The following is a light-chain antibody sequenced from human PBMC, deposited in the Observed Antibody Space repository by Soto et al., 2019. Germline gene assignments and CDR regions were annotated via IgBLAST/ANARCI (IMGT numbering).Light chain of an antibody. J-gene: IGKJ1*01. CDR1: QGIGKD. Sequence: DIQMTQSPSSLSASVGDRVTITCRASQGIGKDLGWYQQRQGKAPNRLIYAASTLQSGVPSRFSGSGSGTEFTRTISSLQPEDFTTYYCLQHNSYPRTFGQGTKVEIK. CDR2: AAS. CDR3: LQHNSYPRT. V-gene: IGKV1-17*01.